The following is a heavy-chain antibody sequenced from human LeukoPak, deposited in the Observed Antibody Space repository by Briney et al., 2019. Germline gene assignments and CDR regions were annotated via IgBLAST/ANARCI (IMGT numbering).Heavy chain of an antibody. CDR2: ISAYNGNT. V-gene: IGHV1-18*01. Sequence: GASVKVSCKTSGYTFTGYGYSWVRQAPGQGLEWMGWISAYNGNTNYAQKLQGRVTMTTVTSTSTVYMELRSLTSDDTAVYYCARAKTLEPTPSNAFDIWGQGTMVTVSS. CDR3: ARAKTLEPTPSNAFDI. D-gene: IGHD1-1*01. J-gene: IGHJ3*02. CDR1: GYTFTGYG.